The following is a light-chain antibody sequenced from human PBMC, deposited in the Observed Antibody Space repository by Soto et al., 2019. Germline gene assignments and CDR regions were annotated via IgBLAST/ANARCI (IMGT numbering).Light chain of an antibody. CDR1: SSNIGNNY. Sequence: QSVLTQPPSVSAAPGQKVTISCSGSSSNIGNNYVSWYQQLPGTAPKLLIYDNNKRPSGIPDRFSGSKSGTSATLGITGLQTGDEADYYCSSHNTIGTLQVFGPGTKVTVL. V-gene: IGLV1-51*01. CDR2: DNN. CDR3: SSHNTIGTLQV. J-gene: IGLJ1*01.